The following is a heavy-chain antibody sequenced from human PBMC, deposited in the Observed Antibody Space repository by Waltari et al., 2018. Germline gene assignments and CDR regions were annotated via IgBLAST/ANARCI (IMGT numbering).Heavy chain of an antibody. Sequence: QLQLQESGPGLVKPSETLSLTCTVSGGSISSSSYSWGWIRQPPGKGLEWIGSIYYSGSTYYNPSLKSRVTISVDTSKNQFSLKLSSVTAADTAVYYCARENWGSSDYWGQGTLVTVSS. CDR3: ARENWGSSDY. CDR1: GGSISSSSYS. V-gene: IGHV4-39*07. CDR2: IYYSGST. D-gene: IGHD7-27*01. J-gene: IGHJ4*02.